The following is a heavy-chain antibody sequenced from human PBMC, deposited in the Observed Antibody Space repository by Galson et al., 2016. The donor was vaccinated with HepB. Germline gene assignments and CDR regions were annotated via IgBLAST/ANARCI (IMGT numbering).Heavy chain of an antibody. V-gene: IGHV3-30-3*01. CDR3: AREVTYCSGGGCYYFDY. CDR1: GFMFSSYA. J-gene: IGHJ4*02. Sequence: SLRLSCAASGFMFSSYAMHWVRQAPGKGLEWVAFVSYDGTNQYYTDSVKGRFTISRDNSKSTLYLQMNGLRPEDSALYYCAREVTYCSGGGCYYFDYWGQGPLVPVSS. CDR2: VSYDGTNQ. D-gene: IGHD2-15*01.